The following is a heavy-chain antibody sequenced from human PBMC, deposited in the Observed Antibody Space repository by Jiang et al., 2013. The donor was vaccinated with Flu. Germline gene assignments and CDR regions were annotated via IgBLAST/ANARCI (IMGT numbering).Heavy chain of an antibody. CDR2: VYYTGTT. J-gene: IGHJ4*02. V-gene: IGHV4-39*01. CDR1: GGSISSNSYY. D-gene: IGHD2/OR15-2a*01. Sequence: GGSISSNSYYWGWIRQSPGKGLEWIGSVYYTGTTYYNPSLKSRVTISVDTSKTQFSLRLSSVTAADTAVYYCARGAQGIYQESYFDYWGQGTLVTVSS. CDR3: ARGAQGIYQESYFDY.